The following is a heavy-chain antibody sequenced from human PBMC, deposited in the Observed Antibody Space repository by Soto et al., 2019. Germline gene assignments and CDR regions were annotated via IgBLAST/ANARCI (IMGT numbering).Heavy chain of an antibody. CDR3: ARLSCSGGSCLYYYGMDV. CDR2: ISAYNGNT. Sequence: ASVKVSCKASGYTFTSYGISWVRQAPGQGLEWMGWISAYNGNTNYAQKLQGRVTMTTDTSTSTAYMELRSLRSDDTAVYYCARLSCSGGSCLYYYGMDVWGQGTTVTVSS. D-gene: IGHD2-15*01. J-gene: IGHJ6*02. CDR1: GYTFTSYG. V-gene: IGHV1-18*01.